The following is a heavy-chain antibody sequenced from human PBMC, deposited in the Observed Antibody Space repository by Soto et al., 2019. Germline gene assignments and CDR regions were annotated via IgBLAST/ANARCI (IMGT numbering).Heavy chain of an antibody. CDR3: ATSIYAPGAFDI. J-gene: IGHJ3*02. CDR2: IIPIFGTA. CDR1: GGTFSSYA. Sequence: EASVKVSCKASGGTFSSYAISWVRQAPGQGLEWMGGIIPIFGTANYAQKFQGRVTITADESTSTAYMELSSLRSEDTAVYYCATSIYAPGAFDIWGQGTMVTVSS. V-gene: IGHV1-69*13. D-gene: IGHD3-10*01.